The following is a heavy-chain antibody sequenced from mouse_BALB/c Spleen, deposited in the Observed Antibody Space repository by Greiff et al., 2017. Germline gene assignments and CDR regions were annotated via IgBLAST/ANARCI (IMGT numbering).Heavy chain of an antibody. J-gene: IGHJ1*01. V-gene: IGHV5-6-4*01. CDR2: ISSGGSYT. Sequence: EVHLVESGGGLVKPGGSLKLSCAASGFTFSSYTMSWVRQTPEKRLEWVATISSGGSYTYYPDSVKGRFTISRDNAKNTLYLQMSSLKSEDTAMYYCTRDGDWYFDVWGAGTTVTVSS. CDR1: GFTFSSYT. CDR3: TRDGDWYFDV.